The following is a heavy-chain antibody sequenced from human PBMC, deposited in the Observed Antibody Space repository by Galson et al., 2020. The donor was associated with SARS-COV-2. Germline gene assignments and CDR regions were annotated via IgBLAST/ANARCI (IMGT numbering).Heavy chain of an antibody. V-gene: IGHV4-38-2*02. CDR1: GYSISSGYY. CDR2: IYHSGST. J-gene: IGHJ4*02. CDR3: ARAGVVAAIHGVDY. D-gene: IGHD2-15*01. Sequence: SETLSLTCTVSGYSISSGYYWGWIRQPPGKGLEWIGSIYHSGSTYYNPSLKSRVTISVDTAKNQFSLKLSSGTAADTAVYYCARAGVVAAIHGVDYWGQGTLVTVSS.